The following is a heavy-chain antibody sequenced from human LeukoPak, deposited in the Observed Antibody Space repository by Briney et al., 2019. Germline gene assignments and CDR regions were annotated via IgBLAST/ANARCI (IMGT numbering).Heavy chain of an antibody. CDR3: ARDYDSSGYIDP. Sequence: PSETLSLTCAVYGGSFSGYYWSWIRQPPGKGLEWIGEINHSGSTNYNPSLKSRVTISVDTSKNQFSLKLSSVTAADTAVYYCARDYDSSGYIDPWGQGTLVTVSS. CDR2: INHSGST. D-gene: IGHD3-22*01. CDR1: GGSFSGYY. V-gene: IGHV4-34*01. J-gene: IGHJ5*02.